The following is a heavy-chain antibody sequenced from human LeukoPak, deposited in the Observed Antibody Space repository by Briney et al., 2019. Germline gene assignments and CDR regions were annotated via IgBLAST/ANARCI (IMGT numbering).Heavy chain of an antibody. D-gene: IGHD6-13*01. CDR3: AKDAQRPGYSSIGGWFDP. V-gene: IGHV3-9*01. CDR1: GFTFDDYA. Sequence: GGSLRLSCAASGFTFDDYAMHWVRHAPGKGLEWVSGSSWNRGSIGYADSVKDRFTISRDNAKNSLYLQMNSLRAEDTALYYCAKDAQRPGYSSIGGWFDPWGQGTLVTVSS. J-gene: IGHJ5*02. CDR2: SSWNRGSI.